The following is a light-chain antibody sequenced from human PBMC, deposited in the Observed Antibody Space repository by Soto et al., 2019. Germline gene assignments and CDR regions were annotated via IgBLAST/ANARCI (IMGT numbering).Light chain of an antibody. J-gene: IGKJ4*01. Sequence: EIVLTQSPATLSLSPGERATLSSRASQSVSSYLAWYQQKPGQPPRLLIYGVSTRATGVPARFSGSGSETDFSLTISSLQIEDFALYYCQQSNNWPPLTFGGGTKVDIK. CDR3: QQSNNWPPLT. V-gene: IGKV3-15*01. CDR2: GVS. CDR1: QSVSSY.